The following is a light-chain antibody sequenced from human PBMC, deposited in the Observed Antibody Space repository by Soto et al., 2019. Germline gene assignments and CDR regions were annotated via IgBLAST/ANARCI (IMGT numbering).Light chain of an antibody. Sequence: DIQMTQSPSTLSASVGDRFTITFLASQSISSWLAWYQQKPGKAPKLLIYAASTLQSGVPSRFSGSGSGTDFTLTISCLQSEDFATYYCQQYYSYPLTFGQGTRLEIK. CDR3: QQYYSYPLT. J-gene: IGKJ5*01. V-gene: IGKV1-5*01. CDR2: AAS. CDR1: QSISSW.